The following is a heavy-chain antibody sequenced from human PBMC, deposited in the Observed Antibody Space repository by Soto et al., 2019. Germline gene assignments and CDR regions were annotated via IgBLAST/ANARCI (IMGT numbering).Heavy chain of an antibody. D-gene: IGHD6-19*01. V-gene: IGHV3-33*01. Sequence: GGSLRLSCAASGFTFSRYGMHWVRQAPGRGLEWVAVIWYDGSNIYYADSVKGRFTISRDNSKDTLDLQMNSLRAEDTAVYYCARDREQLLVGYYFDYWGQGTLVTVSS. J-gene: IGHJ4*02. CDR3: ARDREQLLVGYYFDY. CDR2: IWYDGSNI. CDR1: GFTFSRYG.